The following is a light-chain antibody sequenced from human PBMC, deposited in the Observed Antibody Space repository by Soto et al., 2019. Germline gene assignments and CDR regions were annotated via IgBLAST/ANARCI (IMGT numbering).Light chain of an antibody. CDR3: SSYTSSSTYG. CDR1: SSDVGGYNY. V-gene: IGLV2-14*01. CDR2: DVS. J-gene: IGLJ1*01. Sequence: LTLPASVSGSPGQSIAISCTGTSSDVGGYNYVSWYQQHPGKAPKLMVYDVSNRPSGVSNRFSGSKSGNTASLTISWLQAEDEADYYCSSYTSSSTYGFGTGTKVTVL.